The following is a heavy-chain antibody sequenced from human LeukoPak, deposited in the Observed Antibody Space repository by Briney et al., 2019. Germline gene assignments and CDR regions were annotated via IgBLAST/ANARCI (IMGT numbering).Heavy chain of an antibody. CDR3: AREYGSGSYYKDYYYYMDV. V-gene: IGHV4-38-2*02. CDR1: GYSISSGYY. Sequence: SETLSLTCTVSGYSISSGYYWGWIRQPPGKGLEWIGSIYHSGSTYYNPSLKSRVTISVDTSKNQFSLKLSSVTAADTAVYYCAREYGSGSYYKDYYYYMDVWGKGTTVTVSS. J-gene: IGHJ6*03. CDR2: IYHSGST. D-gene: IGHD3-10*01.